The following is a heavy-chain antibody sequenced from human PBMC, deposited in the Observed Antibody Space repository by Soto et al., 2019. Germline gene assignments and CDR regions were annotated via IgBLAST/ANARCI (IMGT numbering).Heavy chain of an antibody. CDR1: GYILTDYY. J-gene: IGHJ6*02. Sequence: QVQLVQSGAEVKKPGASVKFSCRASGYILTDYYMHWLRQAPGQGLEWVAWINPNNGDTKYAQNFQGRGTMTRDTSTNTVYMDLSRLRSDDTAVYYCARSSGSYSYYGMDVWGQGTTVTVSS. V-gene: IGHV1-2*02. CDR3: ARSSGSYSYYGMDV. D-gene: IGHD1-26*01. CDR2: INPNNGDT.